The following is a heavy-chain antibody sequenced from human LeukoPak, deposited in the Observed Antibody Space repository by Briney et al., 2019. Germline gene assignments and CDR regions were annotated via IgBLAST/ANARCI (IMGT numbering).Heavy chain of an antibody. J-gene: IGHJ4*02. CDR2: IIPIFGTA. CDR3: AREYYDSSGYAIDY. Sequence: SVKVSCKASGGTFSSYAISWVRQAPGQGLEWMGGIIPIFGTANYAQKFQGRVTITTDESTSTDYMELSSLRSEDTAVYYCAREYYDSSGYAIDYWGQGTLVTVSS. CDR1: GGTFSSYA. V-gene: IGHV1-69*05. D-gene: IGHD3-22*01.